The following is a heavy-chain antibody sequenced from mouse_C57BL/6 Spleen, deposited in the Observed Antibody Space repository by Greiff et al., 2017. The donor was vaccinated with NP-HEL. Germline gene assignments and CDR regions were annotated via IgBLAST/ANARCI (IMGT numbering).Heavy chain of an antibody. CDR2: IYPGDGDT. D-gene: IGHD4-1*01. CDR3: ARIASWDDYFDY. J-gene: IGHJ2*01. CDR1: GYAFSSSW. Sequence: QVQLQQSGPELVKPGASVKISCKASGYAFSSSWMNWVKQRPGKGLEWIGRIYPGDGDTNYNGKFKGKATLTADKSSSTAYMQLSSLTSEDSAVYFCARIASWDDYFDYWGQGTTLTVSS. V-gene: IGHV1-82*01.